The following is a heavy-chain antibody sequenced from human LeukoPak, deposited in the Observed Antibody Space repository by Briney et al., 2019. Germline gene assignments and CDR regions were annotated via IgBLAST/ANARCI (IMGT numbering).Heavy chain of an antibody. V-gene: IGHV4-59*01. D-gene: IGHD1-14*01. CDR3: ARPSPEYYYGMDV. CDR1: GDSIGSNY. Sequence: PSETLSLTCTVSGDSIGSNYWSWIRQPPGKGLEWIGYIYYGGITNYNPSLKSRVTISLDTSKNQFSLRLTSVTAADTAIYYCARPSPEYYYGMDVWGQGTTVTASS. J-gene: IGHJ6*02. CDR2: IYYGGIT.